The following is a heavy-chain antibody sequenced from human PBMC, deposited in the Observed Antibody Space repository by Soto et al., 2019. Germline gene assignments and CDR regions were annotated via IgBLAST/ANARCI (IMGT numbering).Heavy chain of an antibody. CDR1: GFTFSSYG. Sequence: GGSLRLSCAASGFTFSSYGMHWVRQAPGKGLEWVAVISYDGSNKYYADSVKGRFTISRDNSKNTLYLQMNSLRAEDTAVYYCARASAAVYGMDAWGQGTTVTVSS. CDR2: ISYDGSNK. V-gene: IGHV3-30*03. D-gene: IGHD6-13*01. J-gene: IGHJ6*02. CDR3: ARASAAVYGMDA.